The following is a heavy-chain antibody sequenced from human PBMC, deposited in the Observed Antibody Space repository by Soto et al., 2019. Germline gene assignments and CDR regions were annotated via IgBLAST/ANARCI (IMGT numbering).Heavy chain of an antibody. CDR1: GYNFTNYW. D-gene: IGHD3-22*01. CDR3: ARRTHYYDSSGYSGAAFDI. V-gene: IGHV5-51*01. J-gene: IGHJ3*02. CDR2: IYPGDSDT. Sequence: EVQLVQSGAEVKKPGESLKISRKGSGYNFTNYWIGWVRQMPGKGLEWMGIIYPGDSDTRNSPSFQGQVTISADKSISTASLQWSSLKASDTAMYYCARRTHYYDSSGYSGAAFDIWGQGTMVTVSS.